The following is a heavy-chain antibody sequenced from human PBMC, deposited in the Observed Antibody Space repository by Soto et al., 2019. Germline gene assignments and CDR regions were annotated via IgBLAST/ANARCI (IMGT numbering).Heavy chain of an antibody. Sequence: QITLKVSGPTLVKPTQTLTLTCTFTGFSLSTSGVGVGWIRQPPGKALEWLALIYWDDDKRYSPSLKSKLTITKDTNKNQVVRTMTNMDPVDTASYFCAHNDGSRRFDPWGQGTLVTVSS. V-gene: IGHV2-5*02. CDR3: AHNDGSRRFDP. CDR2: IYWDDDK. CDR1: GFSLSTSGVG. J-gene: IGHJ5*02.